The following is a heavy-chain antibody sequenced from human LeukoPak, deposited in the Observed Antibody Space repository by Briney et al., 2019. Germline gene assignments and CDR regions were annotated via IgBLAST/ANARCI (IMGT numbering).Heavy chain of an antibody. Sequence: GASVKVSCKASGYTFTGYYMHWVRQAPGQGLEWMGWINPNSGGTNYAQKFQGRVTMTRDTSISTAYMELSRLRSDDTAVYYCARVDILTGYNFDYWGQGALVTVSS. D-gene: IGHD3-9*01. CDR2: INPNSGGT. J-gene: IGHJ4*02. V-gene: IGHV1-2*02. CDR1: GYTFTGYY. CDR3: ARVDILTGYNFDY.